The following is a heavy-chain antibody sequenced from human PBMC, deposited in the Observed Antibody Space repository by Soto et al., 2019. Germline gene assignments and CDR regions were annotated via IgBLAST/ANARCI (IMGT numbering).Heavy chain of an antibody. CDR1: GYTFTSYG. D-gene: IGHD5-12*01. CDR2: ISAYNGNT. J-gene: IGHJ6*02. Sequence: ASVKVSCTASGYTFTSYGISWVRQAPGQGLEWMGWISAYNGNTNYAQKLQGRVTMTTDTSTSTAYMELRSLRSDDTAVYYCARDPYVIVATIINDYYYYGMDVWGQGTTVTVS. V-gene: IGHV1-18*01. CDR3: ARDPYVIVATIINDYYYYGMDV.